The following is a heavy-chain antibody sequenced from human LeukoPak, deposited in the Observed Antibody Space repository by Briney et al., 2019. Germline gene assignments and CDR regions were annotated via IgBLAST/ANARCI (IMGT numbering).Heavy chain of an antibody. D-gene: IGHD2-8*01. V-gene: IGHV4-31*11. CDR1: GGSISSGGYY. J-gene: IGHJ5*02. CDR3: ARDRFCTNGVCYVFDP. Sequence: SETLSLTCAVSGGSISSGGYYWSWIRQHPGKGLEWIGYIYYSGSTYYNPSLKSRVTISVDTSKNQFSLKLSSVTAADTAVYYCARDRFCTNGVCYVFDPWGQGTLVTVSS. CDR2: IYYSGST.